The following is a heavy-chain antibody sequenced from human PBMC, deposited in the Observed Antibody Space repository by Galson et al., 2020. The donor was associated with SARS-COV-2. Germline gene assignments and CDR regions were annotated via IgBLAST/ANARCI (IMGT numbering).Heavy chain of an antibody. V-gene: IGHV4-39*07. CDR1: GGSISSSSYY. CDR3: ARDIHDSSVNPTDWYFDL. CDR2: IYYSGST. Sequence: SETLSLTCTVSGGSISSSSYYWGWIRQPPGKGLEWIGSIYYSGSTYYNPSLKSRVTISVDTSKNQFSLKLSSVTAADTAVYYCARDIHDSSVNPTDWYFDLWGRGTLVTVSS. J-gene: IGHJ2*01. D-gene: IGHD3-22*01.